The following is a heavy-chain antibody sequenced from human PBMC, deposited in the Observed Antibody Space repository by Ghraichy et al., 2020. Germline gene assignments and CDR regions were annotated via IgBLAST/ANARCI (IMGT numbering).Heavy chain of an antibody. CDR3: AREGKRVVTPQRSFDY. V-gene: IGHV4-34*01. Sequence: SETLSLTCAVYGGSFSGYYWSWIRQPPGKGLEWIGEINHSGSTNYNPSLKSRVTISVDTSKNQFSLKLSSVTAADTAVYYCAREGKRVVTPQRSFDYWGQGTLVTVSS. CDR1: GGSFSGYY. CDR2: INHSGST. J-gene: IGHJ4*02. D-gene: IGHD2-21*02.